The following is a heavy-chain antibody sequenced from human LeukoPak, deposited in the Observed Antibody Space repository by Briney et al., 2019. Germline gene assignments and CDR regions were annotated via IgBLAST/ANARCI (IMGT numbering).Heavy chain of an antibody. D-gene: IGHD2-2*01. CDR1: GYTFTGYY. Sequence: ASVKVSCKASGYTFTGYYIHWVRQAPGQGLEWMGWISAYNGNTNYAQKLQGRVTMTTDTSTSTAYMELRSLRSDDTAVYYCARGSLGYCSSTSCPNWFDPWGQGTLVTVSS. V-gene: IGHV1-18*04. J-gene: IGHJ5*02. CDR3: ARGSLGYCSSTSCPNWFDP. CDR2: ISAYNGNT.